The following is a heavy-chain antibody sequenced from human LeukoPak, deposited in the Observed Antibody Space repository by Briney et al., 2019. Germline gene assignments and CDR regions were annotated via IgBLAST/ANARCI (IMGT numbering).Heavy chain of an antibody. CDR2: ISGSGGST. J-gene: IGHJ4*02. CDR3: AKEKGSSLRDY. CDR1: SFTVSSYC. V-gene: IGHV3-23*01. D-gene: IGHD2-2*01. Sequence: GGCLRLAQAAASFTVSSYCMSWVRLEARKGLGLVSVISGSGGSTYYADSVKGRFTISRDNSKNTLYLQMNSLRAEDTAVYYCAKEKGSSLRDYWARGTLVTVSS.